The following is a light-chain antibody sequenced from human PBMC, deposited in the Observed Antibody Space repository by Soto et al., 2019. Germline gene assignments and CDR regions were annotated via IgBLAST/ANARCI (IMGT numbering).Light chain of an antibody. CDR1: QSVSSD. CDR2: GAS. J-gene: IGKJ1*01. V-gene: IGKV3-15*01. CDR3: QQYYSLPWT. Sequence: EIVMTQSPATLSVSPGERATLSCRASQSVSSDLAWYQHKPGQAPRLPIYGASTRATGIPARFSGSGSGTDFTLTISNLQAEDVAVYYCQQYYSLPWTFGQGTKVDIK.